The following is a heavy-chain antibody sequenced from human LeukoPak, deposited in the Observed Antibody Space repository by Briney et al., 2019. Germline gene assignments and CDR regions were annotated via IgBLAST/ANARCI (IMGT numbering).Heavy chain of an antibody. Sequence: QPGGSLRLSCTTSGFAFSNYAMNWVRQAPGKGPEWVSGISGFNTYYADSVKGRFTIFRDNSKNVLYLQMDRLRAEDTAVYSCAKDVCTSPRCLLYFDSWGQGTQVTVSS. J-gene: IGHJ4*02. CDR3: AKDVCTSPRCLLYFDS. D-gene: IGHD2-8*01. V-gene: IGHV3-23*01. CDR2: ISGFNT. CDR1: GFAFSNYA.